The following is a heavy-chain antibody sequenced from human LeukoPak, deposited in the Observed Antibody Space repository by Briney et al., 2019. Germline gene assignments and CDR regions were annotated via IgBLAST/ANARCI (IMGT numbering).Heavy chain of an antibody. CDR1: GGSISSSSYY. V-gene: IGHV4-39*01. CDR3: ARLSSRIAAAVDY. Sequence: SETLSLTCTVSGGSISSSSYYWGWIRQPPGKGLEWIGSIYYSGSTYYNPSLKSRVTISVDTSKNQLSLKLSSVTAADTAVYYCARLSSRIAAAVDYWGQGTLVTVSS. J-gene: IGHJ4*02. CDR2: IYYSGST. D-gene: IGHD6-13*01.